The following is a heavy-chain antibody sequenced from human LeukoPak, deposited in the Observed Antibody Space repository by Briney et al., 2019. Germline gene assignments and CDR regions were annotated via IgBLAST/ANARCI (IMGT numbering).Heavy chain of an antibody. D-gene: IGHD4-17*01. J-gene: IGHJ5*02. Sequence: GGSLRHSCAASGFTFSSYAMSWVRQAPGKGLEWVSAISGSGGSTYYADSVKGRFTISRDNAKNSLYLQMNSLRAEDTAVYYCACDGDYPNWFDPWGQGTLVTVSS. V-gene: IGHV3-23*01. CDR2: ISGSGGST. CDR1: GFTFSSYA. CDR3: ACDGDYPNWFDP.